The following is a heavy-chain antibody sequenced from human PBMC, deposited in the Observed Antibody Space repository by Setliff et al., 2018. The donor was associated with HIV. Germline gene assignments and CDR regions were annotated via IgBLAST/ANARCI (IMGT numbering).Heavy chain of an antibody. V-gene: IGHV4-38-2*01. Sequence: LSLTCAVSGYSISSGYYWGWIRQPPGKGLEWIVNIYHSGDTHYNPSLKSRVTISVDTPKNQFSLKLSSVTAADTAVYYCARVPFTTGFDSWGQGTLVTVSS. J-gene: IGHJ4*02. CDR1: GYSISSGYY. CDR2: IYHSGDT. CDR3: ARVPFTTGFDS. D-gene: IGHD3-3*01.